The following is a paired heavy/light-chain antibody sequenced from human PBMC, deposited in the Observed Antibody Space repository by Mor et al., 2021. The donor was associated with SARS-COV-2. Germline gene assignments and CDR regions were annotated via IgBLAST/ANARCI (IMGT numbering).Heavy chain of an antibody. CDR1: GFTFSNYA. Sequence: EVQLLESGGGLVQPGGSLRLSCAASGFTFSNYAMAWVRQAPGKGLEWVSDITDSGVSTYYADSVKGRFTISRDNSNNTLYLQMNSLRPEDTALYYCAREMAGQWLGSFDPWGRGTLVTVSS. V-gene: IGHV3-23*01. D-gene: IGHD6-19*01. CDR2: ITDSGVST. CDR3: AREMAGQWLGSFDP. J-gene: IGHJ5*02.
Light chain of an antibody. CDR1: KRISTY. CDR2: AAS. Sequence: DIQMTQSPSSLSAFVGDTVTITCRATKRISTYLHWYQQKPGTAPKLLIYAASTLQSGVPSRFSGSGSGTDFTLTISSLQPEDFATYFCQQTYRSPNNFGQGTKLELK. CDR3: QQTYRSPNN. J-gene: IGKJ2*01. V-gene: IGKV1-39*01.